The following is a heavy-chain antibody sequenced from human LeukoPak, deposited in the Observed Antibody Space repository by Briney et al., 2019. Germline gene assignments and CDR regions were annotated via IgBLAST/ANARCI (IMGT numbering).Heavy chain of an antibody. D-gene: IGHD3-3*01. Sequence: GASVKVSCKASCYTFTSYGISWVRQAPGQGLEWMGWIGAYNGNTNYAQKLQGRVTMTTDTSTSTAYMELRSLRSDDTAVYYCARWEDYDFWSGSFDYWGQGTLVTVSS. CDR1: CYTFTSYG. J-gene: IGHJ4*02. CDR2: IGAYNGNT. V-gene: IGHV1-18*01. CDR3: ARWEDYDFWSGSFDY.